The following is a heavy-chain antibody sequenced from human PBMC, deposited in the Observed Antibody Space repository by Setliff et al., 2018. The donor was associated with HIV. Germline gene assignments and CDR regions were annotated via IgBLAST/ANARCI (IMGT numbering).Heavy chain of an antibody. Sequence: ASVKVSCKASGGTFSSYAINWVRQAPGQGLEWMGWMNPNSGNTGYAQKFQGRVTMTRNTSISTAYMELSSLRSEDTAVYYCARHEPYGDYGYWGQGTLVTVSS. D-gene: IGHD4-17*01. CDR3: ARHEPYGDYGY. CDR2: MNPNSGNT. CDR1: GGTFSSYA. J-gene: IGHJ4*02. V-gene: IGHV1-8*02.